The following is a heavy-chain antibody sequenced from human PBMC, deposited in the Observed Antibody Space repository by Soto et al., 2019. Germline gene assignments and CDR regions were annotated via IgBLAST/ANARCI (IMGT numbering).Heavy chain of an antibody. Sequence: PGGSLRLSCAASGFTVSSNYMSWVRQAPGKGLEWVSVIYSGGSTYYADSVKGRFTISRDNSKNTLYLQMNSLRAEDTAVDYCAIIYDSSDGYYFDYWAQGTLVTVSS. V-gene: IGHV3-66*01. CDR2: IYSGGST. CDR3: AIIYDSSDGYYFDY. D-gene: IGHD3-22*01. CDR1: GFTVSSNY. J-gene: IGHJ4*02.